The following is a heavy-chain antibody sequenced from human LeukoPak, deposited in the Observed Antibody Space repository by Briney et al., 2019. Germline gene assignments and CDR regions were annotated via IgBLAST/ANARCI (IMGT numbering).Heavy chain of an antibody. CDR3: ARGAFGELLYADDY. CDR1: GYTFTSYD. J-gene: IGHJ4*02. Sequence: GASVKVSCKASGYTFTSYDINWVRQATGQRLEWMGLMNPNSGNTGYAQKFQGRVTMTRNTSISTAYMELSSLRSEDTAVYYCARGAFGELLYADDYWGQGTLVTVSS. V-gene: IGHV1-8*01. CDR2: MNPNSGNT. D-gene: IGHD3-10*01.